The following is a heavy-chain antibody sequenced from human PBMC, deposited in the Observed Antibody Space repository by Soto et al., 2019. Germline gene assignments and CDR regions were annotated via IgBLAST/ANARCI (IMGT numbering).Heavy chain of an antibody. CDR3: ASGYSYGNFDY. CDR2: IYYSGST. V-gene: IGHV4-59*01. Sequence: SATLSLTCTVSGGSISSYYWSWIRQPPGKGLEWIGYIYYSGSTNYNPSLKSRVTISVDTSKNQFSLKLSSVTAADTAVYYCASGYSYGNFDYWGQGTLVTVSS. D-gene: IGHD5-18*01. J-gene: IGHJ4*02. CDR1: GGSISSYY.